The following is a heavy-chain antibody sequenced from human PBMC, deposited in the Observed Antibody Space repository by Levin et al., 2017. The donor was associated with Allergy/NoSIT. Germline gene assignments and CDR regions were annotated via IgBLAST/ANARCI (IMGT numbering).Heavy chain of an antibody. CDR1: GGSTSSPTDY. J-gene: IGHJ6*02. D-gene: IGHD4-17*01. Sequence: SETLSLNCSVSGGSTSSPTDYWTWVRQPPGKGLEWLGYISPGGATYYSLSLRSRITISTDTSKNQFSLKLKSVTAADTAVYFCARSHGDSSDVWGQGT. CDR2: ISPGGAT. CDR3: ARSHGDSSDV. V-gene: IGHV4-39*07.